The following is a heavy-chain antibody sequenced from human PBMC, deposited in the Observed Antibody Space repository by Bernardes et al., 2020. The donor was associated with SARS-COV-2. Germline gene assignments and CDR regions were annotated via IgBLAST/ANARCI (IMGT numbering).Heavy chain of an antibody. CDR2: IRSDGSNI. Sequence: GGSLRLSCAASGFTFSSYAMHWVRQAPGKGLEWMAAIRSDGSNIYYSDSVRGRFTISRDNSKNTLSLQMNSLRAEDTAVYYCAKDRKYYDYWSGYFLSDDTYYYYYGMDVWGQGTTVTVSS. D-gene: IGHD3-3*01. V-gene: IGHV3-30*04. CDR3: AKDRKYYDYWSGYFLSDDTYYYYYGMDV. J-gene: IGHJ6*02. CDR1: GFTFSSYA.